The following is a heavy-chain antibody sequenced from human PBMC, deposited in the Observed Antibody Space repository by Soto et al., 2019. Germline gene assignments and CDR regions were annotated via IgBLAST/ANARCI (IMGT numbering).Heavy chain of an antibody. CDR1: GGSFSSNP. CDR3: ARGGRGYSSAPRYYFDY. D-gene: IGHD5-18*01. CDR2: IIPIFATV. Sequence: QVQLVQSGSEVKKPGSSVKVSCKASGGSFSSNPISWVRQAPGQGLEWMDGIIPIFATVHYAQKFQGRVTITADESTSTAYMELTSLRSEDTAVYLCARGGRGYSSAPRYYFDYWGQGTLVTVSS. J-gene: IGHJ4*02. V-gene: IGHV1-69*01.